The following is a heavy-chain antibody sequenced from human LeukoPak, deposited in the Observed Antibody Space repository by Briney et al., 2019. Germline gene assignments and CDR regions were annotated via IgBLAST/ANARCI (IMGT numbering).Heavy chain of an antibody. CDR2: ISYDGGEK. J-gene: IGHJ3*02. CDR3: ARAGSGLSIGAFDI. Sequence: GRSLRVSCAAPGYTFSRDAMHWVRQAPGKGLEWVAVISYDGGEKYYGDSVKGRFTISRDNSKNTLYLQMNSLRAEDTAVYYCARAGSGLSIGAFDIWGQGTMVTVSS. V-gene: IGHV3-30*03. D-gene: IGHD3-10*01. CDR1: GYTFSRDA.